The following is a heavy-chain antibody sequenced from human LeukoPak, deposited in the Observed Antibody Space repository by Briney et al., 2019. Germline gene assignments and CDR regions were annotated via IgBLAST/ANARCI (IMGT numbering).Heavy chain of an antibody. V-gene: IGHV1-18*01. J-gene: IGHJ3*02. CDR2: ISSYNGYT. D-gene: IGHD1-26*01. Sequence: ASLKVSCMASGYSFTNCGITWVRQAPGQGPERMGWISSYNGYTKYAQKFQGRVTMTTDRFTNTAYVELRSLRSEDTAVYYCARERGSGSFEGLDAFDIWGQGTMVTVSS. CDR3: ARERGSGSFEGLDAFDI. CDR1: GYSFTNCG.